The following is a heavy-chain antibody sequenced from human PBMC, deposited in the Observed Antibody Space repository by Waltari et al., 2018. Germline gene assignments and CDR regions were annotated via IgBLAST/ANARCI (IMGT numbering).Heavy chain of an antibody. V-gene: IGHV4-34*01. CDR1: GGSFSGYY. Sequence: QVQLQQWGAGLLKPSETLSLTCAVYGGSFSGYYWSWIRQPPGKGLEWIGEINHSGSTNYNTSLKSRVTISVDTSKNQFSLKLSSVTAADTAVYYCARVSSYYDDAFDIWGQGTMVTVSS. CDR2: INHSGST. CDR3: ARVSSYYDDAFDI. J-gene: IGHJ3*02. D-gene: IGHD2-2*01.